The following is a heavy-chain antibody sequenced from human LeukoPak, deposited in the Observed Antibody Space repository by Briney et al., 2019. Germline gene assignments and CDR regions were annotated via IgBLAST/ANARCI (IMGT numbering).Heavy chain of an antibody. CDR1: GFTFSSYG. V-gene: IGHV3-33*03. J-gene: IGHJ4*02. CDR3: AKGPHAVAGPGFDY. CDR2: IWYDGSNK. Sequence: GGSLRLSCAASGFTFSSYGMHWVRQAPGKGLKWVAVIWYDGSNKYYADSVKGRFTISRDNSKNTLFLQMNSLRAEDTAVYYCAKGPHAVAGPGFDYWGQGTLVTVSS. D-gene: IGHD6-19*01.